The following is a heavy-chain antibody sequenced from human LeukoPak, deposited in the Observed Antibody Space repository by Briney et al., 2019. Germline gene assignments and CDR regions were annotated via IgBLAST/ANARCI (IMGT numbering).Heavy chain of an antibody. CDR3: ARVRVRGVLDY. D-gene: IGHD3-10*01. CDR2: IYHSGST. V-gene: IGHV4-30-2*01. J-gene: IGHJ4*02. Sequence: PSQTLSLTCAVPGGSISSGGYSWSWIRQPPGTGLEWIGYIYHSGSTYYNPSLKSRVTISVDRSKNQFSLKLSSVTAADTAVYYCARVRVRGVLDYWGQGTLVTVSS. CDR1: GGSISSGGYS.